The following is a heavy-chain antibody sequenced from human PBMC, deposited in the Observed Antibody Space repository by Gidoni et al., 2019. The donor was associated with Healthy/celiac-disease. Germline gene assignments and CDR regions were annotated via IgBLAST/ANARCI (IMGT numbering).Heavy chain of an antibody. Sequence: EVRLLESGGGLVRPGESLRISCGASGFAFSTDARSWGRQAPGKGLEWVSDIKGNGRSTSYSDTVKCRFTISRDNYKNTLSRLMGGLRAEDTAIYYCAKDQMYEEERGSYDNWGQGTLVTVSS. V-gene: IGHV3-23*01. CDR1: GFAFSTDA. CDR3: AKDQMYEEERGSYDN. J-gene: IGHJ4*02. D-gene: IGHD1-26*01. CDR2: IKGNGRST.